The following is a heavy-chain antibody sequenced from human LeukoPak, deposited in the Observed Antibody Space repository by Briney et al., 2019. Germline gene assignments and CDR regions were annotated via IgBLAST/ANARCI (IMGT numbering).Heavy chain of an antibody. CDR1: GSTFSDFH. CDR3: TKGVLGRTQSVSAGFDY. V-gene: IGHV3-30*18. Sequence: GGSLRLSCAASGSTFSDFHMHWVRQAPGKGLEWVAVISYDGSNKYYADSVKGRFTISRDNSKNTLYLQMNSLRAEDTAVYYCTKGVLGRTQSVSAGFDYWGQGTLVTVSS. CDR2: ISYDGSNK. D-gene: IGHD7-27*01. J-gene: IGHJ4*02.